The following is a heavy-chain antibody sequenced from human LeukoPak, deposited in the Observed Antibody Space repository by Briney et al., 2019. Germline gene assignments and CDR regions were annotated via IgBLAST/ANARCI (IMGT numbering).Heavy chain of an antibody. D-gene: IGHD5-18*01. CDR3: ATYRQVLLPFES. CDR2: ISSSGGTT. V-gene: IGHV3-23*01. Sequence: GGSLRLSCTVSGFTVSSNSMSWVRQAPGKGLEWVSAISSSGGTTYYADSVKGRFTISRDNSKNTLYLQMNSLRAEDSAIYYCATYRQVLLPFESWGQGTLVTVSS. J-gene: IGHJ4*02. CDR1: GFTVSSNS.